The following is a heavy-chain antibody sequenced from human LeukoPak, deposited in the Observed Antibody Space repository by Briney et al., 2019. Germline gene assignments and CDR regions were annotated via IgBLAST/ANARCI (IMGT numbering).Heavy chain of an antibody. CDR2: INPNSGVI. D-gene: IGHD2-21*01. CDR3: ARADRLDGAPYLIGP. CDR1: GYTFTDYY. Sequence: ASVKVSCKTSGYTFTDYYMHWVRQAPGQGLEWMGWINPNSGVISSAQKSRGRVTMTRDTSITTVYMEVRWLTSDDTAIYYCARADRLDGAPYLIGPWGQGTLVTVSS. J-gene: IGHJ5*02. V-gene: IGHV1-2*02.